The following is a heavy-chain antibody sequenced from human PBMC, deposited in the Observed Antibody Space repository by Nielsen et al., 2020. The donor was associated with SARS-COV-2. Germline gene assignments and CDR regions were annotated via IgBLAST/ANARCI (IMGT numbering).Heavy chain of an antibody. V-gene: IGHV4-59*05. Sequence: SETLSLTCTVSGGSISSYYWSWIRQPPGKGLEWIGSIYYSGSTYYNPPLKSRVTISVDTSKNQFSLKLSSVTAADTAVYYCARRASRGVTYYYYYGMDVWGQGTTVTVSS. J-gene: IGHJ6*02. D-gene: IGHD3-10*01. CDR3: ARRASRGVTYYYYYGMDV. CDR1: GGSISSYY. CDR2: IYYSGST.